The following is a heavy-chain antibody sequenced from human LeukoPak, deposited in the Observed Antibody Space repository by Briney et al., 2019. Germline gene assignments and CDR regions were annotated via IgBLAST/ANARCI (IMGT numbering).Heavy chain of an antibody. Sequence: SETLSLTCTVSGYSISSGYYRGWIRQPPGKGLEWIGSIYHSGSTYYNPSLKSRVTISVDTSKNQFSLKLSSVTAADAAVYYCARVGVTLTYYYDSSGYLYFDYWGQGTLVTVSS. CDR1: GYSISSGYY. V-gene: IGHV4-38-2*02. CDR2: IYHSGST. J-gene: IGHJ4*02. D-gene: IGHD3-22*01. CDR3: ARVGVTLTYYYDSSGYLYFDY.